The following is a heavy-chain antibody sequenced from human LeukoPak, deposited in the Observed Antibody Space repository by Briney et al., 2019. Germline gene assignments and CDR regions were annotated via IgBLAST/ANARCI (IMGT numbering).Heavy chain of an antibody. CDR1: GFIFSSYR. J-gene: IGHJ4*02. D-gene: IGHD2-15*01. CDR2: ISSSSSTI. Sequence: GGSLRLSCAASGFIFSSYRMNWVRQAPGKGLEWVSYISSSSSTIYYADSVQGRFTISRDNSKSTLCLQMNSLRAEDTAVYYCAKQLGYCSDGSCYFPYWGQGTLVTVSS. CDR3: AKQLGYCSDGSCYFPY. V-gene: IGHV3-48*01.